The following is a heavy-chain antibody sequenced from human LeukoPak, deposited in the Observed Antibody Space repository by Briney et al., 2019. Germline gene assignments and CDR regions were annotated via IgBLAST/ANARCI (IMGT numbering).Heavy chain of an antibody. Sequence: GGSLRLSCSASGFAFSSFPMHWVRQAPGKGLEYVSVIRSNGENTDYADSVKGRFTICRDNSKNTLYLHMSSLRPDDTAVYYCVKTRVGGGWYGYYLDYWGQGTLVTVSS. J-gene: IGHJ4*02. D-gene: IGHD6-19*01. CDR2: IRSNGENT. CDR1: GFAFSSFP. CDR3: VKTRVGGGWYGYYLDY. V-gene: IGHV3-64D*09.